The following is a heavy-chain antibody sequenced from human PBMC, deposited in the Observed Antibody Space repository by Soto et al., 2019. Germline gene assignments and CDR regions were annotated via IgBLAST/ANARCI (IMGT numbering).Heavy chain of an antibody. V-gene: IGHV4-30-4*01. CDR2: IYYSGST. D-gene: IGHD6-19*01. J-gene: IGHJ6*02. Sequence: QVQLQESGPGLVKPSQTLSLTCTVSGGSISSGDYYWSWIRQPPGKGLEWIGYIYYSGSTYYNPSLKSRVTISVATSKNQFSLKLSSVTAADTAVYYCARAHGPRRQWLASYYYYGMDVWGQGTTVTVSS. CDR3: ARAHGPRRQWLASYYYYGMDV. CDR1: GGSISSGDYY.